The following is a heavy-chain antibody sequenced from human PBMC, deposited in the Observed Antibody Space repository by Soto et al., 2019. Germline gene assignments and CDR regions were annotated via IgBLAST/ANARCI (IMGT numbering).Heavy chain of an antibody. CDR1: GFTFSSYG. J-gene: IGHJ4*02. Sequence: GGSLRLSCAASGFTFSSYGMHWVRQAPGKGLEWVAVIWYDGSNKYYADSVKGRFTISRDNSKNTLYLQMNSLRAEDTAVYYCARGRYDEGGGYYWGFDDWGQGTLVTVSS. CDR3: ARGRYDEGGGYYWGFDD. V-gene: IGHV3-33*01. CDR2: IWYDGSNK. D-gene: IGHD3-22*01.